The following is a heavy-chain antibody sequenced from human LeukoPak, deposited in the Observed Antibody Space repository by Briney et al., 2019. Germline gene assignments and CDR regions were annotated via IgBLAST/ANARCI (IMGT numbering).Heavy chain of an antibody. J-gene: IGHJ4*02. Sequence: GRSLRLSRAASGFIFSRYAMHWVRHAPGNGLECQAVISFDGSNKYYADSVKGRFTISRDNSKNTLSLQMNSLRADDTAVYYCARPRTTVTQDFDYWGQGTLVTVSS. CDR3: ARPRTTVTQDFDY. CDR1: GFIFSRYA. D-gene: IGHD4-17*01. V-gene: IGHV3-30-3*01. CDR2: ISFDGSNK.